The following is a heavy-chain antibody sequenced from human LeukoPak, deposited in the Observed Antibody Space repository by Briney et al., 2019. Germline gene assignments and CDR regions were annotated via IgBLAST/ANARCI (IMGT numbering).Heavy chain of an antibody. V-gene: IGHV4-61*01. CDR2: ISNRGST. Sequence: SETLSLTCAVSGGYVNRGTFFWTWIRKPPGKGLEWNGYISNRGSTNYHPSLKSRVTISSDTSKTQFTLKLTSVTAADTAVCYCARSPSGYRFESWGQGTLVTVSS. CDR3: ARSPSGYRFES. J-gene: IGHJ4*02. D-gene: IGHD3-22*01. CDR1: GGYVNRGTFF.